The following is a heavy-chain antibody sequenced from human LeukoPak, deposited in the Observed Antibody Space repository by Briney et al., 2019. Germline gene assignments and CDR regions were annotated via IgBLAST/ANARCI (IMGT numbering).Heavy chain of an antibody. V-gene: IGHV3-11*04. CDR2: ISSSSSTI. CDR3: ARGEAAAGTGWFDP. J-gene: IGHJ5*02. CDR1: GFTFSDYY. Sequence: KTGGSLRLSCAASGFTFSDYYMSWVRQAPGKGLEWVSYISSSSSTIYYADSVKGRFTISRDNAKNSLYLQMNSLRAEDTAVYYCARGEAAAGTGWFDPWGQGTLVTVSS. D-gene: IGHD6-13*01.